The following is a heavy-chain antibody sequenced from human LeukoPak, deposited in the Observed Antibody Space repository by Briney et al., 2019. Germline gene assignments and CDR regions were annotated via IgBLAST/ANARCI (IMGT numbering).Heavy chain of an antibody. CDR2: INPNSGGT. J-gene: IGHJ4*02. D-gene: IGHD3-9*01. V-gene: IGHV1-2*02. CDR1: GYTFTGYY. CDR3: ARVGGGLYGFLTGYDY. Sequence: ASVKVSCKASGYTFTGYYMHWVRQAPGQGLGWMGWINPNSGGTNYAQKFQGRVTMTRDTSISTAYMELRSLSSDDTAVYYCARVGGGLYGFLTGYDYWGQGTLVTVSS.